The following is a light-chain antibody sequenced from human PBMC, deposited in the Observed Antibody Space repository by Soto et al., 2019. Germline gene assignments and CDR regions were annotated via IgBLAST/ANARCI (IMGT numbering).Light chain of an antibody. J-gene: IGKJ4*01. CDR3: QQYIRWPLT. V-gene: IGKV3-15*01. Sequence: EIVMTQSPATLSVSPGERSTLSCMAIQSVSRNLAWYQQKPGKAPSLLIYGASTRATGTPARFSGSGSGTEFTLTISSLQSEDFEVYYCQQYIRWPLTFGGGTKVDIK. CDR1: QSVSRN. CDR2: GAS.